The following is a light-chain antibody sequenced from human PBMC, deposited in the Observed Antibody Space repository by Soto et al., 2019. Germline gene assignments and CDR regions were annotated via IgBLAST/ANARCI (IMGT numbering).Light chain of an antibody. CDR3: QQYNQWPPWT. CDR1: QSVSSSY. J-gene: IGKJ1*01. V-gene: IGKV3-20*01. CDR2: GAS. Sequence: EIVLTQSPGTLSLSPGERATLSCRASQSVSSSYLAWYQQKPGQAPRLLIYGASSRATGIPDRFSGSGSGTDFTLTISSLQSEDFAVYYCQQYNQWPPWTFGQGTKVDIK.